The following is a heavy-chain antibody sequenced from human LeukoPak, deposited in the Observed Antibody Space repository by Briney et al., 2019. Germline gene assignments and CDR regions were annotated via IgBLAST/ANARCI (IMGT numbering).Heavy chain of an antibody. CDR2: INHSGST. D-gene: IGHD6-13*01. CDR3: ARGKAAAGEYNWFDP. Sequence: SETLSLTCAVYGGSFGGYYWSWIRQPPGKGLEWIGEINHSGSTNYNPSLKSRVTISVDTSKNQFSLKLSSVTAADTAVYYCARGKAAAGEYNWFDPWGQGTLVTVSS. CDR1: GGSFGGYY. J-gene: IGHJ5*02. V-gene: IGHV4-34*01.